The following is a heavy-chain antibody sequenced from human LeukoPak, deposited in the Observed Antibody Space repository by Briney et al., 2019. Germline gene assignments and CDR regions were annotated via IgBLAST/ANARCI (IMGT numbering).Heavy chain of an antibody. J-gene: IGHJ6*03. V-gene: IGHV1-2*06. CDR2: INPNGGGT. D-gene: IGHD1-26*01. CDR3: ASLWGATSLWYYYYMDV. Sequence: ASVNDSCKASGYTFTGYYMHWVRQAPGQGLEWMGRINPNGGGTNYAQKFQGRVTMTRDTSISTAYMELSRLRSDDTAVYYCASLWGATSLWYYYYMDVWGKGTTVTVSS. CDR1: GYTFTGYY.